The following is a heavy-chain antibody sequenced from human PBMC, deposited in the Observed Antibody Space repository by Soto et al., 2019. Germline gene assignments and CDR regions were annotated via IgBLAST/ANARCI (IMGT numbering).Heavy chain of an antibody. CDR1: GGSFSSYA. Sequence: QVQLVQSGAEVKKPGSSVKVSCKASGGSFSSYAFSWVRQAPGQGLEWMGGIIPFFGTTNYAQKFQEKVTVTADESTNTAYMALSSLRSDDTAVYYCAKHSGRYYNNVMDVWGQGTTVTGSS. V-gene: IGHV1-69*12. CDR2: IIPFFGTT. CDR3: AKHSGRYYNNVMDV. D-gene: IGHD1-26*01. J-gene: IGHJ6*02.